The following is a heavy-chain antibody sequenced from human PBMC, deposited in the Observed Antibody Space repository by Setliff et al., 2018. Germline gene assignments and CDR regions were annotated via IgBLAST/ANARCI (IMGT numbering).Heavy chain of an antibody. CDR1: GYSFSTYA. D-gene: IGHD1-26*01. J-gene: IGHJ4*02. Sequence: ASVKVSCKASGYSFSTYAMHWVRQAPGQSFEWMGSIGRGVGNTEFSEKFQGRVTFNRDISANTVYMELTSLNDEDTAVYYCARGAWKEQLFAYWGQGTPVTVSS. V-gene: IGHV1-3*01. CDR3: ARGAWKEQLFAY. CDR2: IGRGVGNT.